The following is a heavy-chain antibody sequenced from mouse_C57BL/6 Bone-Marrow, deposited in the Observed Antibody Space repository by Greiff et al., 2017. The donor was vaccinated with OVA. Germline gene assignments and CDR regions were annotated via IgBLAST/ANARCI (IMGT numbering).Heavy chain of an antibody. V-gene: IGHV1-5*01. J-gene: IGHJ2*01. CDR3: ARDSYYYEDYFDY. CDR2: IYPGNSDT. CDR1: GYTFTSYW. Sequence: VQLQQSGTVLARPGASVKMSCKTSGYTFTSYWMHWVKQRPGQGLEWIGAIYPGNSDTSYNQKFKGKAKLTAVTSASTAYMELSSLTTEDSAIYYCARDSYYYEDYFDYWGQGTTLTVSS. D-gene: IGHD1-1*01.